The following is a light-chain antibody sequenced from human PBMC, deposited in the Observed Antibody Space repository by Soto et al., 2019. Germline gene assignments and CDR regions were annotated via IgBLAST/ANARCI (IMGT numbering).Light chain of an antibody. J-gene: IGKJ4*01. V-gene: IGKV4-1*01. CDR3: QQYYSTPPT. CDR2: WAS. Sequence: DTVMTQSPDSLAVSLGERATINCKSSQSVLYSSNNKNYLAWYQQKPGQPPKLLIYWASTRESGVPDRFSGSGSWTDFTLTISSLQAEDVAVYHCQQYYSTPPTFGGGTKVEIK. CDR1: QSVLYSSNNKNY.